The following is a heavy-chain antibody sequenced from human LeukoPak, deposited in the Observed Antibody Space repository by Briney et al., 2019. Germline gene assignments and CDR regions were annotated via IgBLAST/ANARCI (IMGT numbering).Heavy chain of an antibody. J-gene: IGHJ4*02. V-gene: IGHV4-39*01. Sequence: SETLSLTCTVSGGSISSSSYYWGWIRQPPGKGLEWIGSIYYSGSTYYNPSLKSRVTISVDTSKNQFSLKLSSVTAADTAVYYCARHGRVTDYEGFGFDYWGQGTLVTVSS. CDR2: IYYSGST. CDR1: GGSISSSSYY. D-gene: IGHD3-16*01. CDR3: ARHGRVTDYEGFGFDY.